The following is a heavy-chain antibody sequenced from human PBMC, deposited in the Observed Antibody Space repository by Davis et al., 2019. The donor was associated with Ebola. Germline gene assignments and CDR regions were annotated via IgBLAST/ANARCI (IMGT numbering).Heavy chain of an antibody. J-gene: IGHJ5*02. CDR2: IHSSGTT. Sequence: MPSDTLSLTCTVSGGSITSYQWNWVRQSPGKGLEWLGSIHSSGTTNYNPSLKSRVTISMDTSQNQFSLRLNSVTPADTAVYYCAKDNPLRWFGPWGQGTLVTVSS. D-gene: IGHD1-14*01. CDR3: AKDNPLRWFGP. CDR1: GGSITSYQ. V-gene: IGHV4-59*01.